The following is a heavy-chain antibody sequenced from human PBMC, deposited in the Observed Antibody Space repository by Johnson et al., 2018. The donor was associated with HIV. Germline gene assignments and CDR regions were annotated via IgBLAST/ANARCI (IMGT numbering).Heavy chain of an antibody. D-gene: IGHD3-22*01. V-gene: IGHV3-7*01. CDR3: ARDSRISLIVVVSRGGFDI. CDR1: GFTLSNHS. CDR2: VNQDGSES. Sequence: VQLVESGGGLVQPGGSLRLSCAASGFTLSNHSMSWVRQAPGKGLEYVANVNQDGSESYYVDSVKGRFTISRDNAKNSLYLQMNSLRAEDTAVYYCARDSRISLIVVVSRGGFDIWAQGTMVTVSS. J-gene: IGHJ3*02.